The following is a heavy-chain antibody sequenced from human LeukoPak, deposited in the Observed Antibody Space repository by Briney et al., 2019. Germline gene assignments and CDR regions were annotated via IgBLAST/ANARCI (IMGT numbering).Heavy chain of an antibody. V-gene: IGHV4-39*07. Sequence: PSETLSLTCTVSGGSISSSSYYWGWIRQPPGKGLEWIGEINHSGSTNYDPSLKSRVTISVDTSKIQFSLKLTSVTAADTAVYYCAREHYTSGWYIRDWGQGTLVTVSS. CDR1: GGSISSSSYY. D-gene: IGHD6-19*01. CDR2: INHSGST. J-gene: IGHJ4*02. CDR3: AREHYTSGWYIRD.